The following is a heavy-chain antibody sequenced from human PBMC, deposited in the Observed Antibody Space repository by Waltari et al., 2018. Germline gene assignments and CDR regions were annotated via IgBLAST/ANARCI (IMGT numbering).Heavy chain of an antibody. CDR2: VDPEDGET. CDR3: ATESSGSYYNYMYYFDY. D-gene: IGHD3-10*01. CDR1: GYTFTDYY. J-gene: IGHJ4*02. V-gene: IGHV1-69-2*01. Sequence: EVQLVQSGAEVKRPGATVKISCKASGYTFTDYYMHWVQQAPGKGLEWMGRVDPEDGETIYAEKFQGRVTITADTSTDTAYMELSSLRSEDTAVYYCATESSGSYYNYMYYFDYWGQGTLVTVSS.